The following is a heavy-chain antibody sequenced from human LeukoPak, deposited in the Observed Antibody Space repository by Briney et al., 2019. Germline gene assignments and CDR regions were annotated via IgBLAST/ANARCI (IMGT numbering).Heavy chain of an antibody. Sequence: PGGSLRLSCAASGFTFSSSAMHWVRQAPGKGLEWVAVISYDESNKYYGDDVKGRFTISRDNAKNSLYLQMNSLRAEDTALYYCARRMPFGVFDYWGQGTLVTVSS. V-gene: IGHV3-30*03. CDR3: ARRMPFGVFDY. CDR1: GFTFSSSA. J-gene: IGHJ4*02. D-gene: IGHD3-16*01. CDR2: ISYDESNK.